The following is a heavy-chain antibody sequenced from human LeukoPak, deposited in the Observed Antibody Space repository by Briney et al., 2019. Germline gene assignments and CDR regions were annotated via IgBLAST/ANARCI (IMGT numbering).Heavy chain of an antibody. CDR1: GFTFSSYA. D-gene: IGHD3-10*01. J-gene: IGHJ4*02. CDR3: ARELRGSGTYYFDY. V-gene: IGHV3-23*01. CDR2: ISDSGGST. Sequence: PGGSLRLSCAASGFTFSSYAMSWVRQAPGKGLEYVSAISDSGGSTYYADSVKGRFTISRDNSKNTLYLQMSSLRAEDTAVYYCARELRGSGTYYFDYWGQGTLVTVSS.